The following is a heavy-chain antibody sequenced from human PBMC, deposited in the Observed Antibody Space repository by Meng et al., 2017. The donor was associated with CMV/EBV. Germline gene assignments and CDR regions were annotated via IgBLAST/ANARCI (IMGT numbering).Heavy chain of an antibody. CDR3: ARMVSSGYYYFHY. CDR1: GYTFTGYY. V-gene: IGHV1-2*02. J-gene: IGHJ4*02. CDR2: INPNSGGT. Sequence: ASVKVSCKASGYTFTGYYMHWVRQAPGQGLEWMGWINPNSGGTNYAQKFQGRVTMTRDTSISTAYMELSRLRSDDTAVYYCARMVSSGYYYFHYWGQGTLVTVSS. D-gene: IGHD6-19*01.